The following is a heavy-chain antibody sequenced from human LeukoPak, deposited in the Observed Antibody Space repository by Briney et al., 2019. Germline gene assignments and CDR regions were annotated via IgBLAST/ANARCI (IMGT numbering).Heavy chain of an antibody. CDR3: GRGSGWLVNH. Sequence: GGSLRLSCEGSGVTLSVYWMTWVRQAPGKGLEWVANINQDGTDLHYSGSMSGRFTIFRDAAKNSLFLQMSSLRAEDTAIYYWGRGSGWLVNHWGQGTRVTVSS. CDR1: GVTLSVYW. D-gene: IGHD6-19*01. CDR2: INQDGTDL. J-gene: IGHJ4*01. V-gene: IGHV3-7*01.